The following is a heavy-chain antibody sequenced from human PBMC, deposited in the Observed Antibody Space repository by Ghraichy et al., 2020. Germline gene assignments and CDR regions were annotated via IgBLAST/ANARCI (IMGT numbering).Heavy chain of an antibody. J-gene: IGHJ4*02. V-gene: IGHV3-23*01. Sequence: GESLNISCVASGFTFSGYAMNWVRQAPGKGLECVSGISGNGGSTYYAESVKGRFTISRYNSKNTRYLQMSSLGAEDQAGYFCAKRDYYDRSGYAPRFDSWGQGTLVAVSS. CDR2: ISGNGGST. D-gene: IGHD3-22*01. CDR3: AKRDYYDRSGYAPRFDS. CDR1: GFTFSGYA.